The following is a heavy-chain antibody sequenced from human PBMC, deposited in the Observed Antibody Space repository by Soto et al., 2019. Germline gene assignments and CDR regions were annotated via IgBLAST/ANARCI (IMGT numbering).Heavy chain of an antibody. Sequence: QVQLQESGPGLVKPSQTLSLTCTVSGGSISSGGYYWSWIRQHPGKGLEWIGYIYYSGSTYYNPSLKGRVTISVDSSKNQFSLKLSSVTAADTAVYYWARERGLAAATDYWGQGTLVTVSS. CDR3: ARERGLAAATDY. CDR2: IYYSGST. D-gene: IGHD2-15*01. J-gene: IGHJ4*02. V-gene: IGHV4-31*03. CDR1: GGSISSGGYY.